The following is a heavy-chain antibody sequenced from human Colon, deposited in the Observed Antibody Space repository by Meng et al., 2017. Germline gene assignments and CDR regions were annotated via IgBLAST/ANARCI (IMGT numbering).Heavy chain of an antibody. CDR1: GASVSVNSY. D-gene: IGHD4-23*01. V-gene: IGHV4-4*02. CDR3: ARHGGYYQDF. CDR2: IDHRGSA. J-gene: IGHJ4*02. Sequence: GEWQEAGPGLGEPSETLSLACSGSGASVSVNSYWSWVRQPPGRGLEWIGQIDHRGSAYYRPSLNSRVTMSLDKSRNQFSLRLTSVTAADTAVYYCARHGGYYQDFWGQGTLVTVSS.